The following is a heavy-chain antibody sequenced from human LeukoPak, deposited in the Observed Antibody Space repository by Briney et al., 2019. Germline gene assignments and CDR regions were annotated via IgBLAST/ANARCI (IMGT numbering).Heavy chain of an antibody. D-gene: IGHD5-18*01. V-gene: IGHV4-34*01. Sequence: PSETLSLTCAVYGGSFSGYYWSWIRQPPGKGLEWIGEINHSGSTNYNPSLKSRVTISVDTPKNQFSLKLSSVTAADTAVYYCARRYSYGRSYYYYMDVWGKGTTVTVSS. CDR2: INHSGST. J-gene: IGHJ6*03. CDR3: ARRYSYGRSYYYYMDV. CDR1: GGSFSGYY.